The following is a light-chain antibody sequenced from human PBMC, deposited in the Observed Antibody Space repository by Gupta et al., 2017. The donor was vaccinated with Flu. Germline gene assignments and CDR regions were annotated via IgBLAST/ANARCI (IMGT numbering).Light chain of an antibody. CDR3: QQTYRTPGT. J-gene: IGKJ1*01. CDR2: ATS. CDR1: QSISTY. Sequence: GDRVTITCRASQSISTYLNWYQQKPGKAPKLLIYATSSLQSGVPSRFSGSGSGTDFALTISSLQPEDFATFYCQQTYRTPGTFGRGTKLEMK. V-gene: IGKV1-39*01.